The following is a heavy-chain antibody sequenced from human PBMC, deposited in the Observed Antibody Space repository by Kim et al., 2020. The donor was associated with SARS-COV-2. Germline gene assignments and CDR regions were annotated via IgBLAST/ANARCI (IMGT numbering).Heavy chain of an antibody. J-gene: IGHJ5*02. D-gene: IGHD3-16*01. CDR3: ARDLMNMEGDNWFDA. CDR1: GFMFSSYS. CDR2: INMNSNYR. Sequence: GGSLRLSCVASGFMFSSYSMNWVRQAPGKGLEWVASINMNSNYRTYADSVRGRFTISRDDAKNSLFLQLSSLRVEDTAVYYCARDLMNMEGDNWFDAWGQGTPVIVSS. V-gene: IGHV3-21*01.